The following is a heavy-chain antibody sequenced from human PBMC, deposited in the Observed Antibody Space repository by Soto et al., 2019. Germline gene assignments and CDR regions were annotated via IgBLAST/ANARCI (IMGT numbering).Heavy chain of an antibody. CDR2: IYPGDSDT. D-gene: IGHD1-26*01. CDR1: GYNFVNYW. J-gene: IGHJ5*02. V-gene: IGHV5-51*01. Sequence: PGESLKISCKVSGYNFVNYWIGWVRQMPGKGLEWMGIIYPGDSDTRYSPSFQGQVAISADKSISTAYLQWSSLKASDTAIYYCXRHGLLGGLVNNNWFDPWGPGTLVTVSS. CDR3: XRHGLLGGLVNNNWFDP.